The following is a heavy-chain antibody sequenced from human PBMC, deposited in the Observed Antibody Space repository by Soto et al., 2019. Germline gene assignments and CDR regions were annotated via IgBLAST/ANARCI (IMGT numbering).Heavy chain of an antibody. CDR1: GFTFINYA. J-gene: IGHJ2*01. V-gene: IGHV3-23*01. CDR3: ARKILGSTSRPNYWYFDL. CDR2: ISGGGDAA. Sequence: EVQLLESGGGFVQPGGSLRLSCAGSGFTFINYAMNWVRQAPGKGLEWVSSISGGGDAAFFPDSVRSRFTISRDNSKNTVTLQMNSLGVDDTAVYYCARKILGSTSRPNYWYFDLWGRGTLVPVSS. D-gene: IGHD2-2*01.